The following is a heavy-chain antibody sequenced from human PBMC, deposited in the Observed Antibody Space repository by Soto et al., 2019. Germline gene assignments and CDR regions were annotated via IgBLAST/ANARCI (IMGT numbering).Heavy chain of an antibody. CDR1: GGSISNYY. D-gene: IGHD3-22*01. Sequence: SETLSLTCTASGGSISNYYWSWIRQPPGNELEWIAYIYYNGITNYNPSLKSRVTISVDTSRNQFSLTLTSVTAADTAVYYCARGRKYYYDDTGPFYFEHWGQGTLVTVSS. J-gene: IGHJ4*02. CDR3: ARGRKYYYDDTGPFYFEH. CDR2: IYYNGIT. V-gene: IGHV4-59*01.